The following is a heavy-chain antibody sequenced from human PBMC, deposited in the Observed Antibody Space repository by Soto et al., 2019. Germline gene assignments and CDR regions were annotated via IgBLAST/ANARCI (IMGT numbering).Heavy chain of an antibody. CDR3: AKVGDPTTYYFHFNY. V-gene: IGHV3-23*01. CDR1: GFTFSRYA. CDR2: VTGRGEST. D-gene: IGHD3-22*01. Sequence: SLRLSCEVSGFTFSRYAMSWVRQAPGKGLEWVSAVTGRGESTFYADSVKGRFTISRDNSKNSLYLQMNGLRDGDTAMYYCAKVGDPTTYYFHFNYWGQGTQVTVSS. J-gene: IGHJ4*02.